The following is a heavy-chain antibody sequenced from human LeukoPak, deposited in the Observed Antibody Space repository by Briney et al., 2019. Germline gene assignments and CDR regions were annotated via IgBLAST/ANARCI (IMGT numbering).Heavy chain of an antibody. CDR2: IYHSGST. CDR1: GVSISSYY. CDR3: AREGILTGYYRSYYYYYMDV. Sequence: PSETLSLTCTVSGVSISSYYWSWIRQPPGKGLEWIGYIYHSGSTYYNPSLKSRVTISVDTSKNQFSLKLSSVTAADTAVYYCAREGILTGYYRSYYYYYMDVWGKGTTVTISS. D-gene: IGHD3-9*01. V-gene: IGHV4-59*08. J-gene: IGHJ6*03.